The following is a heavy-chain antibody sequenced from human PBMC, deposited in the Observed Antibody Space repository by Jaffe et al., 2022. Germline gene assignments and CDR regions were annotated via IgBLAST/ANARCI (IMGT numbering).Heavy chain of an antibody. D-gene: IGHD2-15*01. V-gene: IGHV1-2*06. CDR3: ARGGYCSGGSCYPFSYYYYMDV. CDR2: INPNSGGT. CDR1: GYTFTGYY. J-gene: IGHJ6*03. Sequence: QVQLVQSGAEVKKPGASVKVSCKASGYTFTGYYMHWVRQAPGQGLEWMGRINPNSGGTNYAQKFQGRVTMTRDTSISTAYMELSRLRSDDTAVYYCARGGYCSGGSCYPFSYYYYMDVWGKGTTVTVSS.